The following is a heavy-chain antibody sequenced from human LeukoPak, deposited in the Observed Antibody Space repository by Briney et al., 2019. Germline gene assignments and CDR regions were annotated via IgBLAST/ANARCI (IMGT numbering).Heavy chain of an antibody. D-gene: IGHD4/OR15-4a*01. CDR2: IYYSGST. CDR3: ARHVLLNWFDP. CDR1: GGSSSSSSYY. J-gene: IGHJ5*02. Sequence: SETLSLTCTVSGGSSSSSSYYWRWIRQPPGKGLEWIGSIYYSGSTYYNPSLKSRVTISVDTSKNQFSLKLSSVIAADTAVYYCARHVLLNWFDPWGQGTLVTVSS. V-gene: IGHV4-39*01.